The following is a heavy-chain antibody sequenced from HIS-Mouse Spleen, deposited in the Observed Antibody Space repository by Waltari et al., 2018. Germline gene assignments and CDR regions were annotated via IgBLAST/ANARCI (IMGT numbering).Heavy chain of an antibody. V-gene: IGHV4-39*01. D-gene: IGHD3-22*01. J-gene: IGHJ4*02. Sequence: QLQLQESGPGLVKPSETLSLTCTVPGGSISSSSYYWGWIRQPPGKGLEWIGSIYYSGSTYYNPSLKSRVTISVDTSKNQFSLKLSSVTAADTAVYYCARRISGYFDYWGQGTLVTVSS. CDR1: GGSISSSSYY. CDR2: IYYSGST. CDR3: ARRISGYFDY.